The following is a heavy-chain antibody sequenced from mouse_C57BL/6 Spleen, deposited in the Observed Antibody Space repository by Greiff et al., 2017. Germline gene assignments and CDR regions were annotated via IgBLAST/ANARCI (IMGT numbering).Heavy chain of an antibody. V-gene: IGHV1-72*01. CDR2: IDPNSGGT. J-gene: IGHJ3*01. D-gene: IGHD1-1*01. CDR1: GYTFTSYW. Sequence: QVQLQQPGAELVRPGTSVKLSCKASGYTFTSYWMHWVKQRPGQGLEWIGVIDPNSGGTKYNEKFKSKATLTVDKPSSTAYMQLSSLTSEDSAVYYCARGTVVPSGFAYWGQGTLVTVSA. CDR3: ARGTVVPSGFAY.